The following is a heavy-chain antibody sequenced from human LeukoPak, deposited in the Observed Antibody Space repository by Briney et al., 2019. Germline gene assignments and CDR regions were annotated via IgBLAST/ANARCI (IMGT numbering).Heavy chain of an antibody. J-gene: IGHJ4*02. CDR1: GGTSSSYT. D-gene: IGHD3-10*01. V-gene: IGHV1-69*02. Sequence: SVKVSCKASGGTSSSYTISWVRQAPGQGLEWMGRIIPILGIANYAQKFQGRVTITADKSTSTAYMELSSLRSEDTAVYYCASDFGRVMVRGEYYFDYWGQGTLVTVSS. CDR2: IIPILGIA. CDR3: ASDFGRVMVRGEYYFDY.